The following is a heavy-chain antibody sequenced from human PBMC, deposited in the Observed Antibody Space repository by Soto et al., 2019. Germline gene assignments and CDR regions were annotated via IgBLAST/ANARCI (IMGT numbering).Heavy chain of an antibody. J-gene: IGHJ6*02. CDR1: GFSLSDYA. CDR3: ARIKLVDWFFINVDVYDMDV. V-gene: IGHV3-48*02. CDR2: ISSDSRTI. D-gene: IGHD3-3*01. Sequence: GGSLRLSCVASGFSLSDYAVNWVRQAPGKGLEWVSFISSDSRTIYYADSVEGRFTVSRDNARNSVSLQMDSLRDEDAAVYYCARIKLVDWFFINVDVYDMDVWGQGTPVTVSS.